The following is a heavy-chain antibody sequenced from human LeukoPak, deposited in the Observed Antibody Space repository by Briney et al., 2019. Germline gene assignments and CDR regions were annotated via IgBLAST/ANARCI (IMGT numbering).Heavy chain of an antibody. Sequence: SETLSLTCTVSGGAISSTNYYWGWIRQAPGKGLEWIGNIYYSGDTFYNSSLKSRVTISVDTSKNQFSLKLSSVTAADTAVYYCARFARYYYDSSGYYYLDYWGQGTLVTVSS. CDR2: IYYSGDT. CDR3: ARFARYYYDSSGYYYLDY. V-gene: IGHV4-39*07. D-gene: IGHD3-22*01. CDR1: GGAISSTNYY. J-gene: IGHJ4*02.